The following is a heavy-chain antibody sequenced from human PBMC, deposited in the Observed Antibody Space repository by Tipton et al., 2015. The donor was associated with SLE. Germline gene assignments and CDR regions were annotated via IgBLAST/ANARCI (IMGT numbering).Heavy chain of an antibody. J-gene: IGHJ6*03. V-gene: IGHV4-59*01. CDR1: GVSISSYY. D-gene: IGHD6-6*01. CDR2: IYYSGST. Sequence: TLSLTCTVSGVSISSYYWSWIRQPPGKGLEWIGYIYYSGSTNYNPSLKSRVTISVDTSKNQFSLKLSSVTAADTAVYYCARDRGIAARPSYYYYYMDVWGKGTTVTVSS. CDR3: ARDRGIAARPSYYYYYMDV.